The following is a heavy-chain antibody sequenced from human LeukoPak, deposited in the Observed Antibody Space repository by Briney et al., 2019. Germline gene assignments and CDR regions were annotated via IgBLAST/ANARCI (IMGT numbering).Heavy chain of an antibody. V-gene: IGHV4-34*01. CDR1: GGSFSGYY. J-gene: IGHJ4*02. D-gene: IGHD2-21*02. CDR3: ARSHIVVVTGDYFDY. CDR2: INHSGST. Sequence: SETLSLTCAVYGGSFSGYYWSWIRQPPGKGLEWIGEINHSGSTNYNPSLKSRVTISVDTSMNQFSLKLSSVTAADTAVYYCARSHIVVVTGDYFDYWGQGTLVTVSS.